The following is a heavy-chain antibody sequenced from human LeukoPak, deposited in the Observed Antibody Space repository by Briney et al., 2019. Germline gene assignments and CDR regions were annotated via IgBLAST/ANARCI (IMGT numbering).Heavy chain of an antibody. CDR3: ARDVSSASFTYYYYMDV. CDR2: IYYSGNT. Sequence: PSETLSLTCTVSGGSISSSSYYWGWLRQPPGKGLEWIGSIYYSGNTYYNPSLESRVTVSVDTSMNQFSLRLTSVSPADTAVYYCARDVSSASFTYYYYMDVWGKGTTVTVSS. J-gene: IGHJ6*03. D-gene: IGHD3-16*01. CDR1: GGSISSSSYY. V-gene: IGHV4-39*07.